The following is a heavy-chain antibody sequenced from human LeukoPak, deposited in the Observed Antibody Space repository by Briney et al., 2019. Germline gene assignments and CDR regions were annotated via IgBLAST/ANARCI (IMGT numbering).Heavy chain of an antibody. CDR2: IYHSGST. V-gene: IGHV4-38-2*01. Sequence: PSETLSLTCAVYGGSFSGYYGGWIRQPPGKGLEWIGSIYHSGSTYYNPSLKSRVTISVDTSKNQFSLKLSSVTAADTAVYYCARCADLGQLLRYCSGGSCYSGWFDPWGQGTLVTVSS. CDR3: ARCADLGQLLRYCSGGSCYSGWFDP. J-gene: IGHJ5*02. CDR1: GGSFSGYY. D-gene: IGHD2-15*01.